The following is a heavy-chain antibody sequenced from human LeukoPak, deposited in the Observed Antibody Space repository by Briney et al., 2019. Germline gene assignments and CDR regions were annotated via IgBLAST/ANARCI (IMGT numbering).Heavy chain of an antibody. D-gene: IGHD3-10*01. CDR2: INHSGST. CDR1: GGSFSGYY. V-gene: IGHV4-34*01. J-gene: IGHJ4*02. CDR3: ARTMVRGVIINGFDY. Sequence: SETLSLTCAVYGGSFSGYYWSWIRQPPGKGLEWIGEINHSGSTNYNPSLKSRVTISVDTSKSQFSLKLSSVTAADTAVYYCARTMVRGVIINGFDYWGQGTLVTVSS.